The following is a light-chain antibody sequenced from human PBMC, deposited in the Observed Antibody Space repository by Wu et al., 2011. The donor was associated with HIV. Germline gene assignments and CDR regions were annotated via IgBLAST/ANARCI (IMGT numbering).Light chain of an antibody. CDR3: QQRKSWPRT. CDR2: DAS. J-gene: IGKJ1*01. V-gene: IGKV3-11*01. CDR1: QSVSSS. Sequence: EIVLTQSPATLSLSPGERATLSCRASQSVSSSLAWYQQKPGQAPRLLIYDASNRATGIPGRFSGSGSGTDFTLTISSLEPEDFAVYYCQQRKSWPRTFGQGTKVEIK.